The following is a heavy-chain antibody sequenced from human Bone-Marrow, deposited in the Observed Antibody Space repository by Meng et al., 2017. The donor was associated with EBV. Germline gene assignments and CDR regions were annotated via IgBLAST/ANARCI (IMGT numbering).Heavy chain of an antibody. CDR1: GGSISSYH. D-gene: IGHD5-18*01. V-gene: IGHV4-59*01. CDR3: ARDMNGYSYGYYLDY. Sequence: VQLQESGPGLVKPSETLSLTCAVSGGSISSYHWSWIRQPPGKGLEWIGHIYYSGSTNYNPSLKSRVTISVDTSKNQFSLKLSSVTAADTAVYYCARDMNGYSYGYYLDYWGQGTLVTVSS. J-gene: IGHJ4*02. CDR2: IYYSGST.